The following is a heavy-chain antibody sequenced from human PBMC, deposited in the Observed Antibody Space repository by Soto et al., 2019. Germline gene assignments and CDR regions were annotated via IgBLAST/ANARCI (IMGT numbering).Heavy chain of an antibody. V-gene: IGHV3-23*01. CDR2: ISGSGGST. CDR1: GFTFSSYA. J-gene: IGHJ2*01. CDR3: AKRMVGWYFDL. D-gene: IGHD1-26*01. Sequence: EVQLLESGGGLVQPGGSLRLSCAASGFTFSSYAMNWVRQAPGKGLEWVSVISGSGGSTYYADAVKGRFTISRDNSKNTLYLQMNSLRAKDTAVYYFAKRMVGWYFDLWGSGTLVTVS.